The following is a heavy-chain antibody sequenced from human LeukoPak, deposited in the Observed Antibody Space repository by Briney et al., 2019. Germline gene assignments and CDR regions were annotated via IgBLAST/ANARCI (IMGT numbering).Heavy chain of an antibody. CDR1: GFTFSSYN. Sequence: AGGSPRLSCAASGFTFSSYNMNWVRQAPGKGLEWVSSITSSSSYIYYADSVKGRFTISRDNSKNTLYLQMNNLRAEDTAVYYCTRDLLSSGWFDWGQGTLVTVSS. D-gene: IGHD6-19*01. J-gene: IGHJ4*02. CDR2: ITSSSSYI. CDR3: TRDLLSSGWFD. V-gene: IGHV3-21*04.